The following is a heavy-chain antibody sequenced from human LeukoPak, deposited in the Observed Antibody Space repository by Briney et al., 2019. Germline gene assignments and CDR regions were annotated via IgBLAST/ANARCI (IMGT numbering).Heavy chain of an antibody. D-gene: IGHD2-21*02. CDR2: ISGSGRTI. CDR1: GFTFSDYY. CDR3: AKDQYFVTGYYSHMDV. V-gene: IGHV3-11*01. Sequence: GGSLRLSCAASGFTFSDYYMSWIRQGPGKGLEWVSYISGSGRTIIYADSVQGRFTVSRDNAKNLLYLHMNSLRAEDTAVYYCAKDQYFVTGYYSHMDVWGKGTTVTISS. J-gene: IGHJ6*03.